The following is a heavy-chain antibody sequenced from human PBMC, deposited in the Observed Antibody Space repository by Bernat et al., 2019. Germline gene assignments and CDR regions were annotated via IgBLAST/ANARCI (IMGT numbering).Heavy chain of an antibody. CDR2: IYYSGST. J-gene: IGHJ6*02. CDR3: ARRATGTTYYYYGMDV. D-gene: IGHD1-7*01. V-gene: IGHV4-34*01. Sequence: QVQLQQWGAGLLKPSETLSLTCAVYGGSFSGYYWSWIRQPPGKGLEWIGSIYYSGSTYYNPSLKSRVTISVDTSKNQFSLKLSSVTAADTAVYYCARRATGTTYYYYGMDVWGQGTTVTVSS. CDR1: GGSFSGYY.